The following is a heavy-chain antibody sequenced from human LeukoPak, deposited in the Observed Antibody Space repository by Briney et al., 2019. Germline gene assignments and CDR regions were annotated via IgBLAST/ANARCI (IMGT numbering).Heavy chain of an antibody. J-gene: IGHJ4*02. CDR1: GFRFSSYE. V-gene: IGHV3-48*03. CDR3: ARGPKYISATGPYYFDY. CDR2: ITSGSVT. D-gene: IGHD6-13*01. Sequence: GGSLRLSCAASGFRFSSYEMNWVRQAPGKGLEWVSYITSGSVTSYADSVKGRFTISRDNAKNSLYLQMNRLRAEDTAVYYCARGPKYISATGPYYFDYWGQGTPVTVSS.